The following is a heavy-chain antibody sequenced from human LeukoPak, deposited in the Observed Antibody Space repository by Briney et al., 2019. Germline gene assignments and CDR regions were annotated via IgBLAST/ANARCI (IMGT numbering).Heavy chain of an antibody. CDR1: GFTFSSYG. J-gene: IGHJ4*02. CDR2: IPYDGSNK. Sequence: PGRSLRLSCAASGFTFSSYGMHWVRQAPGKGLGWVAVIPYDGSNKYYADSVKGRFTISRDNSKNTLYLQMNSLRAEDTAVYYCAKDPNYYDSSGYYASADYWGQGTLVTVSS. CDR3: AKDPNYYDSSGYYASADY. V-gene: IGHV3-30*18. D-gene: IGHD3-22*01.